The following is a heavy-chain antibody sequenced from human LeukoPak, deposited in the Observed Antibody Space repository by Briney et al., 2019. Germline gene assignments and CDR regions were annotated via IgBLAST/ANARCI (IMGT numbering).Heavy chain of an antibody. Sequence: GRSLRLSCAASGFTFSSYAMNWVRQAPGKGLEWVSSISSSSSYIYYADSVKGRFTISRDNAKNSLYLQMNSLRAEDTAVYYCAKAPSGAMVRGVIFDYWGQGTLVTVSS. V-gene: IGHV3-21*01. CDR3: AKAPSGAMVRGVIFDY. D-gene: IGHD3-10*01. CDR1: GFTFSSYA. J-gene: IGHJ4*02. CDR2: ISSSSSYI.